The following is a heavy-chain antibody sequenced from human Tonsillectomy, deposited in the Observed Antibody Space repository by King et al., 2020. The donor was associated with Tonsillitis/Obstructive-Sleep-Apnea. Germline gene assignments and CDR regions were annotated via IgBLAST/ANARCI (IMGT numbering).Heavy chain of an antibody. Sequence: VQLVESGGGVVQPGRSLRLSCAASGFIFSSYNMHWVRQAPGKGLEWVALISYDGSNKHYADSVKGRFTISRDSSKNTLYLQMNSLRAEDTAVYYCARDRQVPLVGPNYDFWSGYLSYWGQGTLVTVSS. J-gene: IGHJ4*02. V-gene: IGHV3-30*04. CDR3: ARDRQVPLVGPNYDFWSGYLSY. CDR2: ISYDGSNK. CDR1: GFIFSSYN. D-gene: IGHD3-3*01.